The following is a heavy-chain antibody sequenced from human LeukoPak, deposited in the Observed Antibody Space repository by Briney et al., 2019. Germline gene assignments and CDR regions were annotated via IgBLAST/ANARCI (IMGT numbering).Heavy chain of an antibody. Sequence: SETLSLTCAVYGGSFSGYYWSWIRQPPGKGLEWIGEINHSGSTNYNPSLKSRVTISVDTSKNQFSLRLSSVTAADTAVYYCARRYGSGSSGTFDYWGQGTLVTVSS. V-gene: IGHV4-34*01. CDR1: GGSFSGYY. CDR2: INHSGST. J-gene: IGHJ4*02. D-gene: IGHD3-10*01. CDR3: ARRYGSGSSGTFDY.